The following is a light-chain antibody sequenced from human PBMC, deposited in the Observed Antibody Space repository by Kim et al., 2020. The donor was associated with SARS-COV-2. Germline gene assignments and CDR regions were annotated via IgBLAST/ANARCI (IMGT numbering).Light chain of an antibody. V-gene: IGKV1-5*03. CDR2: QAS. Sequence: DIQMTQSPSTLSAFVGDSVTITCRASQSVDGWLAWYQQKPGKAPTLLIYQASKLASGVPSRFSGSGSGTDFTLTVNNLQPHDSAVYYCKKYETYWTFGPGTKVDIK. CDR1: QSVDGW. J-gene: IGKJ1*01. CDR3: KKYETYWT.